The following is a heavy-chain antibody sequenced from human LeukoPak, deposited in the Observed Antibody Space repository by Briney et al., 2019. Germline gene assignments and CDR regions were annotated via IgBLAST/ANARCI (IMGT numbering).Heavy chain of an antibody. J-gene: IGHJ6*03. CDR1: GGSFSGYY. Sequence: NPSETLSLTCAVYGGSFSGYYWSWIRQPPGKGLEWIGRIYTSGSTNYNPSLKSRVTMSVDTSKNQFSLKLSSVTAADTAVYYCARRRGNDYGDYADRTAYDRSGRYYMDVWGKGTTVTISS. CDR3: ARRRGNDYGDYADRTAYDRSGRYYMDV. D-gene: IGHD4-17*01. CDR2: IYTSGST. V-gene: IGHV4-59*10.